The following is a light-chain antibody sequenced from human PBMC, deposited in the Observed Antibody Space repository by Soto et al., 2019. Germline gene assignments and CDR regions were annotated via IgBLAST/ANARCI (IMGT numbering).Light chain of an antibody. Sequence: FTQSPSTVSLSPGERPTLSCRASQSVKTFLVWYQQRPGQPPRLLIHDASHRAAGIPARFSGSGFGTDFTLTISSLEPEDAAVYYCQQRSNWPPITFGQGTRLEIK. CDR2: DAS. CDR1: QSVKTF. V-gene: IGKV3-11*01. J-gene: IGKJ5*01. CDR3: QQRSNWPPIT.